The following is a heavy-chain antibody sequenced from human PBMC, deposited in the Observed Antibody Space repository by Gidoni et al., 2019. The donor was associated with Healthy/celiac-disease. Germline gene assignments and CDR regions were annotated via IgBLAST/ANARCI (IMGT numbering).Heavy chain of an antibody. CDR2: ISYDGSNK. Sequence: QVQLVESGGGVVQPGRSLRLCCAASGFTFSSYAMHWVRQAPGKGLEWVAVISYDGSNKYYADSVKGRFTISRDNSKNTLYLQMNSLRAEDTAVYYCASEVEDRGVSIYWGQGTLVTVSS. D-gene: IGHD3-10*01. J-gene: IGHJ4*02. V-gene: IGHV3-30-3*01. CDR3: ASEVEDRGVSIY. CDR1: GFTFSSYA.